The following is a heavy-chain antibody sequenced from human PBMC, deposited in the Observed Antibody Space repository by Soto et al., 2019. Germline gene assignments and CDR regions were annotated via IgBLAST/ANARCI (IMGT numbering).Heavy chain of an antibody. Sequence: RGESLKISCQASGYSFISNWIAWVRQMPGKGLEWMGTIFPTDSDTRYSPSFQGQVTISVDKSTTTAYLQWSSLKASDTAMYYCARLASSRKDLYGSGSFQLYYYYGMDIWGQGTPVTAP. CDR3: ARLASSRKDLYGSGSFQLYYYYGMDI. V-gene: IGHV5-51*01. J-gene: IGHJ6*02. D-gene: IGHD3-10*01. CDR2: IFPTDSDT. CDR1: GYSFISNW.